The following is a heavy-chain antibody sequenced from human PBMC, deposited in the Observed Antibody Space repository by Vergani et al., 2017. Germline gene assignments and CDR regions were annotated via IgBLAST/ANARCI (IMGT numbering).Heavy chain of an antibody. D-gene: IGHD4-23*01. Sequence: QVQLVESGGGVVQPGGSLRLSCAASGFTFSSYAMHWVRQAPGKGLEWVAVIAYDGSNKYYADSVKGRFTISRDNSKNTLYLQMNSLRAEDTAVYYCARSGEPSKQRLPWDYYYMDVWGKGTTVTVSS. J-gene: IGHJ6*03. V-gene: IGHV3-30-3*01. CDR3: ARSGEPSKQRLPWDYYYMDV. CDR1: GFTFSSYA. CDR2: IAYDGSNK.